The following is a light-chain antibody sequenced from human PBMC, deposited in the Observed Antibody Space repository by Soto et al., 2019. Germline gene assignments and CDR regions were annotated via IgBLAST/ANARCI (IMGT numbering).Light chain of an antibody. J-gene: IGLJ1*01. Sequence: QSALTQPPSVSGSPGQSVTISCTGTSSDVGSSNGVSWYQQPPGTATKLMIYDVSNRPSGVPDRFSGSKSGNTASMTISGLQAEDEADYYCSSYTRTSTYIFGTGTKLTVL. V-gene: IGLV2-18*02. CDR1: SSDVGSSNG. CDR2: DVS. CDR3: SSYTRTSTYI.